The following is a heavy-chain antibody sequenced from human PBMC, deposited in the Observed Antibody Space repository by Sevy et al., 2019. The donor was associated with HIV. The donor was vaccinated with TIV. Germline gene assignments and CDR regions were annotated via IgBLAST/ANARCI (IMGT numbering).Heavy chain of an antibody. V-gene: IGHV3-7*01. CDR1: GFTFNNYW. CDR2: INTDGSGK. D-gene: IGHD1-1*01. CDR3: AKTVVA. J-gene: IGHJ6*04. Sequence: GGSLRLSCAASGFTFNNYWMTWFRQAQGKGLEWVANINTDGSGKYYVDSVRGRFTISRDNAKNSLYLQMNSLRADDTAVYYCAKTVVAWGKGTTVTLSS.